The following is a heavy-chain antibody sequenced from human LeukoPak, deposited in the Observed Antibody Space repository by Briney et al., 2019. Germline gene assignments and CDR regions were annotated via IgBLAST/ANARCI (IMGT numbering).Heavy chain of an antibody. CDR3: VTLYDFWSGYGSSDP. Sequence: PGGSLRLSCAASGFTFSSYAMHWVRQAPGKGLEWVAVISYDGSNKYYADSVKGRFTISRDNSKNTLYLQMNSLRAEDTAVYYCVTLYDFWSGYGSSDPWGQGTLVTVSS. V-gene: IGHV3-30*01. D-gene: IGHD3-3*01. CDR1: GFTFSSYA. CDR2: ISYDGSNK. J-gene: IGHJ5*02.